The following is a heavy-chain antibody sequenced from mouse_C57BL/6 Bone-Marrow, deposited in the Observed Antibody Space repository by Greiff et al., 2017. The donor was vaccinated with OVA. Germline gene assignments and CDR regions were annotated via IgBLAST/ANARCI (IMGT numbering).Heavy chain of an antibody. CDR2: IYPRSGNT. J-gene: IGHJ4*01. V-gene: IGHV1-81*01. D-gene: IGHD1-1*01. CDR1: GYTFTSYG. Sequence: QVQLQQPGAELARPGASVKLSCKASGYTFTSYGISWVKQRTGQGLEWIGEIYPRSGNTYYNEKFKGKATLTADKSSSTAYMELRSLTSEDSAVYFCARRGSYYYGSSPFMDYWGQGTSVTVSS. CDR3: ARRGSYYYGSSPFMDY.